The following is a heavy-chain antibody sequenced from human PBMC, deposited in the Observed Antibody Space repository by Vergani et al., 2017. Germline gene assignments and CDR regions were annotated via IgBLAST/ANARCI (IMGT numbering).Heavy chain of an antibody. CDR2: IDHTGRP. Sequence: QVQLQQLGGGLLKPSETLSLTCVVNGGSFTSYHWTGIRQSPGEGLEWVGDIDHTGRPDYNPSLKSRLTMSVDKSRNQFSLTLNSVTATDTAIYFCARVNTETNGHLYYYYYMDVWGQGTAVTVS. J-gene: IGHJ6*03. V-gene: IGHV4-34*01. CDR1: GGSFTSYH. CDR3: ARVNTETNGHLYYYYYMDV. D-gene: IGHD4-11*01.